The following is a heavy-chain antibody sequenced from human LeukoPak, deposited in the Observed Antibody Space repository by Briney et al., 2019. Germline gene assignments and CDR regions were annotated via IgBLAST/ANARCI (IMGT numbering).Heavy chain of an antibody. V-gene: IGHV3-23*01. CDR3: AKMPVSYSSGWSTFDY. Sequence: GGSLRLSCAASGFTFSSYAMSWVRQPPGKGLEWVSGVSDSGGSTYYADSVKGRFTISRDNSKNTLSLQMNSLRAEDTAIYYCAKMPVSYSSGWSTFDYWGQGTLVTVSS. J-gene: IGHJ4*02. CDR2: VSDSGGST. CDR1: GFTFSSYA. D-gene: IGHD6-19*01.